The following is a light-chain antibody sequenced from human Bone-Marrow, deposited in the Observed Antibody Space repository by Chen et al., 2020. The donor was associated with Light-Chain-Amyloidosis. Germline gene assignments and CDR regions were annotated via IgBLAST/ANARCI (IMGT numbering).Light chain of an antibody. J-gene: IGLJ3*02. V-gene: IGLV3-21*02. CDR1: NIGSTS. CDR3: QVWDRSSDRPV. Sequence: SYVLTQPSSVSVAPGQTATIACGGNNIGSTSVHWYQQTPGQAPLLVVYDYSDRPSGIPERLSGSSSGNTATLTISRVEAGDKADYYCQVWDRSSDRPVFGGGTKLTVL. CDR2: DYS.